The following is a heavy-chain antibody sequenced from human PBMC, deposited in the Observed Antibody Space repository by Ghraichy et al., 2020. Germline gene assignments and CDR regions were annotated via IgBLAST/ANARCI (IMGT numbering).Heavy chain of an antibody. CDR1: GFTFSSYA. V-gene: IGHV3-23*01. CDR3: AAYPRGGVDY. Sequence: GESMNISCAASGFTFSSYAMSWVRQAPGKGLEWVSAISGSGGSTYYADSVKGRFTISRDNSKNTLYLQMNSLRAEDTAVYYCAAYPRGGVDYWGQGTLVTVSS. J-gene: IGHJ4*02. CDR2: ISGSGGST. D-gene: IGHD2-2*01.